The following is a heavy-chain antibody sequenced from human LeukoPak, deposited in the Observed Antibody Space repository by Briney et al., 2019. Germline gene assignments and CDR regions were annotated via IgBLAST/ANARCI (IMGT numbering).Heavy chain of an antibody. CDR1: GGSTISSYS. Sequence: SETLSLTCTVFGGSTISSYSWKWIRQPPGKGLEWIGYIYYNGSTNYNPSLKSRVTISVDTSKNQFSLRLSSVTAADTAVYYCARGHSYYDSSGPNDYWGQGILVTVSS. V-gene: IGHV4-59*01. CDR2: IYYNGST. CDR3: ARGHSYYDSSGPNDY. J-gene: IGHJ4*02. D-gene: IGHD3-22*01.